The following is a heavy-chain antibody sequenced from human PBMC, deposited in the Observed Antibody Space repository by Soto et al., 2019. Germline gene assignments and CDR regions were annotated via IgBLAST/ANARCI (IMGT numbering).Heavy chain of an antibody. CDR3: AQCLLGVNYYYGMDV. D-gene: IGHD3-16*01. CDR2: IIPIFATA. Sequence: QVQLVQSGAEVKKPGSSVKVSCKASGGTFSSYAINWVRQAPGQGLEWMGGIIPIFATADYAQKFQGRVTITADESTSTAYMELSSLRFEDTAVYYCAQCLLGVNYYYGMDVWGQGPTVTVSS. CDR1: GGTFSSYA. J-gene: IGHJ6*02. V-gene: IGHV1-69*12.